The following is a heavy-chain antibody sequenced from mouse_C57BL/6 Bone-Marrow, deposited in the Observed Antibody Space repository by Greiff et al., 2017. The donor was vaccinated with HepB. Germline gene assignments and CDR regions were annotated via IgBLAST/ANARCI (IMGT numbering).Heavy chain of an antibody. J-gene: IGHJ1*03. D-gene: IGHD2-1*01. Sequence: EVQLQESGGGLVKPGGSLKLSCAASGFTFSSYAMSWVRQTPEKRLEWVATISDGGSYTYYPDNVKGRFTISRDNAKNNLYLQMSHLKSEDTAMYYCAREGNYWYFDVWGTGTTVTVSS. CDR2: ISDGGSYT. V-gene: IGHV5-4*01. CDR1: GFTFSSYA. CDR3: AREGNYWYFDV.